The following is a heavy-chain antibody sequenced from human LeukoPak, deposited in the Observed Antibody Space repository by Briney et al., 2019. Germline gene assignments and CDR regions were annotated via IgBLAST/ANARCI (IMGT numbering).Heavy chain of an antibody. CDR1: EFTFSRNP. Sequence: GGSLRLSCACSEFTFSRNPMSWVLQAPGKGPEWVANIKQDGSEKYYVDSVKGRFTISRDNAKNSLYLQMNSLRAEDTAVHYCAREVNGDKNFDYWGQGTLVTVSS. J-gene: IGHJ4*02. D-gene: IGHD4-17*01. CDR3: AREVNGDKNFDY. V-gene: IGHV3-7*05. CDR2: IKQDGSEK.